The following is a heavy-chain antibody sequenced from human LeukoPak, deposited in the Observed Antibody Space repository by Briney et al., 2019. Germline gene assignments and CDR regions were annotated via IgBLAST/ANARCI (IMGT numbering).Heavy chain of an antibody. CDR3: ARDGYPYSRIQLWFLADY. CDR2: ISYDGSNK. V-gene: IGHV3-30*04. Sequence: PGGSLRLSCAASGFTFSSYAMHWVRQAPGKGLEWVAVISYDGSNKYYADSVEGRFTISRDNSKNTLYLQMNSLRAEDTAVYYCARDGYPYSRIQLWFLADYWGQGTLVTVSS. D-gene: IGHD5-18*01. CDR1: GFTFSSYA. J-gene: IGHJ4*02.